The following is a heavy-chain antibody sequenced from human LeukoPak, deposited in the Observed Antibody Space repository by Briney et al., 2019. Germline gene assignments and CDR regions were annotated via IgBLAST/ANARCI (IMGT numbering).Heavy chain of an antibody. D-gene: IGHD3-10*01. J-gene: IGHJ4*02. Sequence: SETLSLTCAVSGYSISSGYYWGWIRPPPGKGLEWIGSIYHSGSTYYNPSIKSRVTISVDTSKNHFSLKLSSVTAADTAVYYCARGQLFDYWGQGTLVTVSS. CDR2: IYHSGST. CDR1: GYSISSGYY. CDR3: ARGQLFDY. V-gene: IGHV4-38-2*01.